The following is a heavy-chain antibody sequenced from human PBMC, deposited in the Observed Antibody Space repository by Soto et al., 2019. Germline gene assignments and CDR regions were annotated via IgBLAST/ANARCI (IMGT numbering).Heavy chain of an antibody. CDR2: IFHSGST. CDR1: GGSISNNNW. D-gene: IGHD1-26*01. Sequence: QVQLQESGPGLVKPSGTLSLTCAVSGGSISNNNWWSWVRQPPGKGLEWIGEIFHSGSTHYSPSLKSRVTISVDKSKKYFSLNLTSVTAADTAVYYCARVYSGSYSDSWRQGTLVTVSS. V-gene: IGHV4-4*02. CDR3: ARVYSGSYSDS. J-gene: IGHJ4*02.